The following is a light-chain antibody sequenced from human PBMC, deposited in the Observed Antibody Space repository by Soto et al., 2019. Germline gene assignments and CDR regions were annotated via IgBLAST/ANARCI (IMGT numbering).Light chain of an antibody. CDR1: QSISSW. CDR2: KAS. Sequence: DIQMTQSPSTLSASVGDRVTITCRASQSISSWLAWYQQKPGKAPKLLIYKASSLESGVPSRFSGSGSGTEFTLTISSLQPDDFATYYCQQYNSYSVTFGQGIKVEIK. V-gene: IGKV1-5*03. CDR3: QQYNSYSVT. J-gene: IGKJ1*01.